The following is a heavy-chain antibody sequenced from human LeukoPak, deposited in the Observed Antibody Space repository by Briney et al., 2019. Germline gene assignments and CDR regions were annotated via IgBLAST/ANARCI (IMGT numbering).Heavy chain of an antibody. CDR3: ARDLWNFYDDSGYNRDFDS. Sequence: ASVKVSCKASGYTFTKFYIHWVRQAPRQGLEWMGMVNPSDGVTTYAQRFQGRITVTTDTSTSTVYMELRNLRSNDTAVYYCARDLWNFYDDSGYNRDFDSWGQGTLVTVSS. V-gene: IGHV1-46*01. D-gene: IGHD3-22*01. CDR1: GYTFTKFY. CDR2: VNPSDGVT. J-gene: IGHJ5*01.